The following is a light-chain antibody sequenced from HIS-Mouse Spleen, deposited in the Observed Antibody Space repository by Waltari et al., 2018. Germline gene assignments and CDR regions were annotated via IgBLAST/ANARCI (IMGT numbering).Light chain of an antibody. Sequence: DIQMTQSPSSLSASVGDRVTITCRASQSISSYLNWYQQKPGKAPKLLIYAASSLQSGGPSRFSGSGSGTDFTLTISSLQPEDFATYYCQQSYSTLLTFGPGTKVDIK. CDR2: AAS. J-gene: IGKJ3*01. CDR1: QSISSY. V-gene: IGKV1-39*01. CDR3: QQSYSTLLT.